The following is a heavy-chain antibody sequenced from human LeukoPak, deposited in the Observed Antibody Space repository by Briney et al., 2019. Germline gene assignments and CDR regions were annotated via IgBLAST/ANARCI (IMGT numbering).Heavy chain of an antibody. Sequence: QTGGSLRLSCAASGFTFSSYSMNWVRQAPGKGREWGSYICYSSSTIYYAVSVKDRFTISRDNAKNSLYLQMNSLTAEDTAVYYCARDRRPGYSSGWYEDYWGQGTLVTVSS. D-gene: IGHD6-19*01. CDR2: ICYSSSTI. J-gene: IGHJ4*02. CDR3: ARDRRPGYSSGWYEDY. CDR1: GFTFSSYS. V-gene: IGHV3-48*01.